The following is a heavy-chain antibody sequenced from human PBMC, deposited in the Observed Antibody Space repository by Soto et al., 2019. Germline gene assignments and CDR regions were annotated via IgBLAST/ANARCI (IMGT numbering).Heavy chain of an antibody. CDR3: ARLQAAAGDNDLTFDY. V-gene: IGHV5-10-1*01. CDR1: GYSFTSYW. CDR2: VDPSESYT. D-gene: IGHD6-13*01. Sequence: GESLKISCKGSGYSFTSYWISWVRQMPGKSLEWKGRVDPSESYTNYSPAFQGQVTISTYKSISTAYLQWSSLKASDTAMYYCARLQAAAGDNDLTFDYWGQGTLVTVSS. J-gene: IGHJ4*02.